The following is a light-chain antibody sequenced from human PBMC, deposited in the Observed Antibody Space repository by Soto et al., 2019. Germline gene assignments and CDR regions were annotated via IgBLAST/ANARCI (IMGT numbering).Light chain of an antibody. CDR2: GVS. Sequence: QSVLTQPASVSGSPGQSITISCTGTISDFVVYNYVSWYQQHPGKAPKLMIYGVSNRPSGVSNRFSGSKSGNTASLTISGLQADDEADYYCAAWDYTLNAYVFGTGTKVTVL. CDR3: AAWDYTLNAYV. V-gene: IGLV2-14*01. J-gene: IGLJ1*01. CDR1: ISDFVVYNY.